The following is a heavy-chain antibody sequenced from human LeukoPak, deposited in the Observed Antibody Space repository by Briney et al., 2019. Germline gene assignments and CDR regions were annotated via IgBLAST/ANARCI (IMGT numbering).Heavy chain of an antibody. J-gene: IGHJ4*02. V-gene: IGHV3-43D*03. CDR3: AKGVGATYPYYFDY. Sequence: GGSLRLSCAASGFKFDDYGMHWVRQAPGKGLEWVSLISGDGDTTYYADSVKGRFTISRDNSKNSLDLQMNSLRAENTAFYYSAKGVGATYPYYFDYWGQGTLVTVSS. D-gene: IGHD1-26*01. CDR1: GFKFDDYG. CDR2: ISGDGDTT.